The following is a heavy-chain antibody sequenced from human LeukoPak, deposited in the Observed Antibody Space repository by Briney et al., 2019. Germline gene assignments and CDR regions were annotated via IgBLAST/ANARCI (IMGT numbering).Heavy chain of an antibody. J-gene: IGHJ4*02. V-gene: IGHV4-59*12. CDR2: IYYSGST. Sequence: SETLSLTCTVSGGSISSYYWSWIRQPPGKGLEWIGYIYYSGSTNYNPSLKSRVTISVDTSKNQFSLKLSSVTAADTAVYYCAREMNYYDSSGYYYSLLGYWGQGTLVTVSS. CDR3: AREMNYYDSSGYYYSLLGY. CDR1: GGSISSYY. D-gene: IGHD3-22*01.